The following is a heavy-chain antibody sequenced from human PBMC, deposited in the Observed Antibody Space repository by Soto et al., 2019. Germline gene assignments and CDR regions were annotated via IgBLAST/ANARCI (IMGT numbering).Heavy chain of an antibody. CDR1: GFTFSSYG. J-gene: IGHJ5*02. V-gene: IGHV3-33*01. D-gene: IGHD3-10*01. CDR3: ARGHYGSGSYYNYWFDP. CDR2: IWYDGSNK. Sequence: GSLRLSFAASGFTFSSYGMHWVRQAPGKGLEWVAVIWYDGSNKYYADSVKGRFTISRDNSKNTLYLQMNSLRAEDTAVYYCARGHYGSGSYYNYWFDPWGQGTLVTVSS.